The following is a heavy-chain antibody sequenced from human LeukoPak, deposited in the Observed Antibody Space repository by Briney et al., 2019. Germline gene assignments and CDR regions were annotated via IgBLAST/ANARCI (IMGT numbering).Heavy chain of an antibody. J-gene: IGHJ4*02. Sequence: SETLSLTCAVYGGSFGGYYWSWIRQPPGKGLEWIGEINHSGSTNYNPSLKSRVTISVDTSKNQFSLKLSSVTAADTAVYYCARAGYDFWSGYRRPPKFDYWGQGTLVTVSS. CDR2: INHSGST. V-gene: IGHV4-34*01. D-gene: IGHD3-3*01. CDR3: ARAGYDFWSGYRRPPKFDY. CDR1: GGSFGGYY.